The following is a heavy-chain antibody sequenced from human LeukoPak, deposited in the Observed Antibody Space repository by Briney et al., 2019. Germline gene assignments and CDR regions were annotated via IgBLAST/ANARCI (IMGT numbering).Heavy chain of an antibody. D-gene: IGHD1-26*01. J-gene: IGHJ4*02. CDR2: ISGSGAGT. Sequence: GGSLRLSCAASGFTFSDYAMSWVRQAPGKGLEWVSGISGSGAGTYYADSVKGRFTISRDNSKNTVFLEMNNLRVEDTAVYYCAKAHGGSYHSGIDWGQGTLVIVSS. CDR3: AKAHGGSYHSGID. V-gene: IGHV3-23*01. CDR1: GFTFSDYA.